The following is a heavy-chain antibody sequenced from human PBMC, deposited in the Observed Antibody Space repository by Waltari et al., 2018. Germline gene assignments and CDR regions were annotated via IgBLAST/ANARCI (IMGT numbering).Heavy chain of an antibody. CDR3: ARANPADFDY. Sequence: EVQLVESGGGLVQPGGSLRLSCAASGFTFSSDWIHWVRQAPGKGLVWVSRIKSDGIGVNYADSVKGRFTSSRDNAKNTVYLQMNSLRAEDTAVYYCARANPADFDYWGQGVLVTVSS. CDR2: IKSDGIGV. CDR1: GFTFSSDW. J-gene: IGHJ4*02. V-gene: IGHV3-74*01.